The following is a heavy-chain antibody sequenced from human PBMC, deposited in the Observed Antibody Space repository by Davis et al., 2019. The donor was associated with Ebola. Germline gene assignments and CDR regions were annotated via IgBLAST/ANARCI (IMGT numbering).Heavy chain of an antibody. Sequence: SETLSLTCTVSGGSISSSSYYWGWIRQPPGKGLEWIGSIYYSGSTYYNPSLKSRVTISVDTSKNQFSLKLSSVTAADTAVYYCARGGLNDFWSGYYSYYYYGMDVWGQGTTVTVSS. J-gene: IGHJ6*02. CDR2: IYYSGST. CDR3: ARGGLNDFWSGYYSYYYYGMDV. CDR1: GGSISSSSYY. D-gene: IGHD3-3*01. V-gene: IGHV4-39*01.